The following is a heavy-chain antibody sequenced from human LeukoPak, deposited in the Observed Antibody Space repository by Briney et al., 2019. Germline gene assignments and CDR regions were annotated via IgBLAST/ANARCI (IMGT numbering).Heavy chain of an antibody. CDR1: GFTFSSYA. Sequence: GGSLRLFCAACGFTFSSYAMSGLRHAPGEGLEWVSAISGSGGSTYYADSVKGRFTISRDNSKNTLYLQMNSLRAEDTAVYYCAKYGTYSYSFFEYWGQGTLVTVSS. CDR3: AKYGTYSYSFFEY. CDR2: ISGSGGST. J-gene: IGHJ4*02. V-gene: IGHV3-23*01. D-gene: IGHD5-18*01.